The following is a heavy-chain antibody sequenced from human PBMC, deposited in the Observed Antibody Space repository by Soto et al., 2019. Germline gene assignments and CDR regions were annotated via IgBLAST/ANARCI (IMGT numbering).Heavy chain of an antibody. J-gene: IGHJ4*02. Sequence: SSETLSLTCTVSSGSISSYYWSWIRQPPGKGLEWIGNIYYSGSTNYNPSLESRVTISVDTSKNQFSLKLSSVTAADTAVYYCARDRSGSTFDYWGQGTLVTVSS. CDR2: IYYSGST. CDR1: SGSISSYY. CDR3: ARDRSGSTFDY. D-gene: IGHD1-26*01. V-gene: IGHV4-59*01.